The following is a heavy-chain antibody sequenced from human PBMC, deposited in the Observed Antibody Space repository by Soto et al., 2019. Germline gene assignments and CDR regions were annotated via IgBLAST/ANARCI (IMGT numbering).Heavy chain of an antibody. CDR2: INHSGST. J-gene: IGHJ4*02. V-gene: IGHV4-34*01. Sequence: SETLSLTCAVYGGSFSGYYWSWIRQPPGKGLEWIGEINHSGSTNYNPSLKSRVTISVDTSKNQFSLKLSSVTAADTAVYYRARGITIFGVVLGKRRTNLDYWGQGTLVTVSS. D-gene: IGHD3-3*01. CDR1: GGSFSGYY. CDR3: ARGITIFGVVLGKRRTNLDY.